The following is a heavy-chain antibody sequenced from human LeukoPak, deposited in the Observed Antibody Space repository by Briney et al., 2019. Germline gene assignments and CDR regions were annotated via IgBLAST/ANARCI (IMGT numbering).Heavy chain of an antibody. CDR1: GGSISSYS. V-gene: IGHV4-59*08. D-gene: IGHD5-18*01. Sequence: NPSETLSLTCTVSGGSISSYSWNWIRQPPGKGLEWIGYVHYSGSTNYSPSLKSRVTISLDTSKNQFSLKLNSVTAADTAVYYCARRRGSETAMLLAYWGQGTLVTVSS. CDR2: VHYSGST. J-gene: IGHJ4*02. CDR3: ARRRGSETAMLLAY.